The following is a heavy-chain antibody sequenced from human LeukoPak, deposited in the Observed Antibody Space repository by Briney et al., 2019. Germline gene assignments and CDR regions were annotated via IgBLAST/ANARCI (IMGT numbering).Heavy chain of an antibody. J-gene: IGHJ4*02. V-gene: IGHV3-30-3*01. D-gene: IGHD3-22*01. CDR2: ISYDGSDE. CDR3: ARSYYYDSSHTADY. Sequence: PGGSLRLSCAASGFTFSVYGMHWVRQVPGKGLQWVAVISYDGSDEYYLDSVKGRFTISRDNSKNTLYLQMNSLRAEDTAVYYCARSYYYDSSHTADYWGQGTLVTVSS. CDR1: GFTFSVYG.